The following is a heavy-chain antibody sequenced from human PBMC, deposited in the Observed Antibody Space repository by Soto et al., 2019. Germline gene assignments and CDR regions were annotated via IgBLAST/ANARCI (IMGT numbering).Heavy chain of an antibody. J-gene: IGHJ3*02. CDR3: ARDNAVAGVDAFDI. V-gene: IGHV3-33*01. CDR1: GFTFSSYG. D-gene: IGHD6-19*01. Sequence: PGGSLRLSCAASGFTFSSYGMHWVRQAPGKGLEWVAVIWYDGSNKYYADSVKGRFTISRDNSKNTLYLQMNSLRAEDTAVYYCARDNAVAGVDAFDIWGQGTMVTVSS. CDR2: IWYDGSNK.